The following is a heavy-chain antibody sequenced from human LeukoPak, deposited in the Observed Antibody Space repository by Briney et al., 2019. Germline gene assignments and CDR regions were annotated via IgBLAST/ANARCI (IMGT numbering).Heavy chain of an antibody. CDR2: IYHSGST. CDR3: ARHYGP. Sequence: SETLSLTCTVSGSSISSYYWSWIRQPPGKGLEWIGSIYHSGSTYYNPSLKSRVTISVDTSKNQFSLKLNSVTATDTAVYYCARHYGPWGQGTLVTVSS. V-gene: IGHV4-59*08. J-gene: IGHJ4*02. D-gene: IGHD3-10*01. CDR1: GSSISSYY.